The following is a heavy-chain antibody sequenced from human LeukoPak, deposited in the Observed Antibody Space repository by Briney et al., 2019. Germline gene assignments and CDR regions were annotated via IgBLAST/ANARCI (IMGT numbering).Heavy chain of an antibody. CDR1: GGSISSSSYY. V-gene: IGHV4-39*01. J-gene: IGHJ2*01. CDR2: IYYSGST. D-gene: IGHD6-19*01. Sequence: SETLSLTCTVSGGSISSSSYYWGWIRQPPGKGLEWIGSIYYSGSTYYNPSLKSRVTISVDTSKNQFSLKPSSVTAADTAVYYCARHEGWWYFDLWGRGTLVTVSS. CDR3: ARHEGWWYFDL.